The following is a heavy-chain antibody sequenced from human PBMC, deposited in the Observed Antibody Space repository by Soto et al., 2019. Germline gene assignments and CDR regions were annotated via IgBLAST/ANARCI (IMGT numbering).Heavy chain of an antibody. J-gene: IGHJ4*02. CDR2: VSSTGST. Sequence: PETLSLTCTVSGASITQYYWNWIRQSPGKGLEWIVSVSSTGSTVFNPSLTSRVTVSLDTSKNQFSLTLNSVTAAATAVYYCARGGGSPYNNHAFDFWGKGTLATV. CDR3: ARGGGSPYNNHAFDF. D-gene: IGHD1-20*01. V-gene: IGHV4-59*01. CDR1: GASITQYY.